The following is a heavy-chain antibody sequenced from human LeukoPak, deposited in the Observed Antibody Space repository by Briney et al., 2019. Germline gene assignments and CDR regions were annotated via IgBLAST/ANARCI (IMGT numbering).Heavy chain of an antibody. CDR2: VKYDGSTT. Sequence: GGSLRLSCAASGFTFSAYWMHWVRQAPGKGLVWVSRVKYDGSTTAYADSVKGRFTISRDNTRNILYLEMNSLRVEDTAVYYCARDLNWLLFDYWGRGALVTVSS. CDR3: ARDLNWLLFDY. CDR1: GFTFSAYW. J-gene: IGHJ4*02. D-gene: IGHD3/OR15-3a*01. V-gene: IGHV3-74*01.